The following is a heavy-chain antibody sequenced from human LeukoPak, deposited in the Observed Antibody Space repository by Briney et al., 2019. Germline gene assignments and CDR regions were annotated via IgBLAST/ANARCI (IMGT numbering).Heavy chain of an antibody. CDR1: GLTVSSNY. CDR3: AKDVLTVTTVSFDY. V-gene: IGHV3-53*01. CDR2: LYGSGST. J-gene: IGHJ4*02. D-gene: IGHD4-17*01. Sequence: GGSLRLSCAASGLTVSSNYMTWVRQAPGKGLEWVSVLYGSGSTYYIDSVKGRFTISRDNSKNTLYLQMNSLRAEDTAVYYCAKDVLTVTTVSFDYWGQGTLVTVSS.